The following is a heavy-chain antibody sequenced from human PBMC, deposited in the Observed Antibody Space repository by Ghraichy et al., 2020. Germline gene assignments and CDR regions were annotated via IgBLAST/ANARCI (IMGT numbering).Heavy chain of an antibody. Sequence: SETLSLTCTVSGGSISSYYWSWIRQPPGKGLEWIGYIYYSGSTNYNPSLKSRVTISVDTSKNQFSLKLSSVTAADTAVYYCARTYYYDSSGYYALSGMDVWGQGTTVTVSS. CDR2: IYYSGST. V-gene: IGHV4-59*01. J-gene: IGHJ6*02. CDR3: ARTYYYDSSGYYALSGMDV. CDR1: GGSISSYY. D-gene: IGHD3-22*01.